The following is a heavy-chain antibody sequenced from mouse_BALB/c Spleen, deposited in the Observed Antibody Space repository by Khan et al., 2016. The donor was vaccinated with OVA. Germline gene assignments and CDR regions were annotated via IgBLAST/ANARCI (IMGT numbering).Heavy chain of an antibody. J-gene: IGHJ4*01. Sequence: EVKLLESGPGLVKPSQSLSFTCTVTGYSITSDYAWNWIRQFPGNKLEWMGYISYSGSTSYNPSLKSRISITRDTSKNQFFLQLNSVTTEDTATYYCARDGHYAMDYWGQGTSVTVSS. CDR3: ARDGHYAMDY. CDR1: GYSITSDYA. V-gene: IGHV3-2*02. CDR2: ISYSGST. D-gene: IGHD2-3*01.